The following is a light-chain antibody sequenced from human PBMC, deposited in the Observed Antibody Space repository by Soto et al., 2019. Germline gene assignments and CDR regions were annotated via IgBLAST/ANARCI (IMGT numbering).Light chain of an antibody. V-gene: IGKV3-15*01. CDR2: GAS. Sequence: EIVMTQSPATLSVSPGESATLSCRASQSVSNNLAWYQQKPGQAPRLLIYGASTRATGFPARFSGSGSGTEFTLTISSLQSEDFAVYYCQQYYKWPPETFGQGTKVEIK. CDR1: QSVSNN. CDR3: QQYYKWPPET. J-gene: IGKJ2*01.